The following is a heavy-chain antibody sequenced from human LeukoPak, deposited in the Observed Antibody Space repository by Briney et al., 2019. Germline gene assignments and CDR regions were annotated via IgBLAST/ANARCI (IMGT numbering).Heavy chain of an antibody. CDR3: AKTAMVAYYFDY. J-gene: IGHJ4*02. CDR2: ISCSGGST. V-gene: IGHV3-23*01. CDR1: GFTFNSYA. D-gene: IGHD5-18*01. Sequence: GGALRLSCAASGFTFNSYAMSWVGQAPAPGKGVEGVSSISCSGGSTYYADSVKGRFTISRGNSKNTLYLQMNSLRAEDTAVYYCAKTAMVAYYFDYWGQGTLVTVSS.